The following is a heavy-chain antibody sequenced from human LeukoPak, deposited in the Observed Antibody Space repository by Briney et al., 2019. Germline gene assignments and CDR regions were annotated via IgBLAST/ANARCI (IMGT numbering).Heavy chain of an antibody. V-gene: IGHV1-18*01. CDR1: GYSFTSYG. J-gene: IGHJ6*02. Sequence: GASVKVSCKASGYSFTSYGISWVRQAPGQGLEWMGWISAYNGSTNYAQKVQDRVTMTTDTSTSTAYMELRSLRSDDTAVYCCARDSQGGAVAAHYYGMDVWGQGTTVTVSS. D-gene: IGHD6-19*01. CDR3: ARDSQGGAVAAHYYGMDV. CDR2: ISAYNGST.